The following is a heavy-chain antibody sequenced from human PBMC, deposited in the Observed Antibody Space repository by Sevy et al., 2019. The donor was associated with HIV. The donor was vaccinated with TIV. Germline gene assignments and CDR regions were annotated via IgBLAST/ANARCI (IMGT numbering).Heavy chain of an antibody. CDR2: IKSKADGGTT. V-gene: IGHV3-15*01. D-gene: IGHD2-8*02. CDR3: TTDPIIVLLVTDGMDV. Sequence: GGSLRLSCAASGFTFTYAWMSWVRQAPGKGLEWVGRIKSKADGGTTDYAVHGEGSFTISRGDSKNTLYLQMNSLKTDVTAVYYCTTDPIIVLLVTDGMDVWGQGTTVTVSS. CDR1: GFTFTYAW. J-gene: IGHJ6*02.